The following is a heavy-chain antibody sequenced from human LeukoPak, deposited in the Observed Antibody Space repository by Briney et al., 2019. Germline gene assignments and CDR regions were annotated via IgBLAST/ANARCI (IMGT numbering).Heavy chain of an antibody. V-gene: IGHV3-30*02. CDR3: AKDVQPSRVVVINNWFDP. D-gene: IGHD3-22*01. CDR1: GFTFSSCG. CDR2: IQYDGNNK. J-gene: IGHJ5*02. Sequence: PGGSLRVSCAASGFTFSSCGMHWVRQAPGKGVECVAFIQYDGNNKYYADSVKGRFTISRDNSKNTLYLQMNSLRAEDTAVYYCAKDVQPSRVVVINNWFDPWGQGTLVTVSS.